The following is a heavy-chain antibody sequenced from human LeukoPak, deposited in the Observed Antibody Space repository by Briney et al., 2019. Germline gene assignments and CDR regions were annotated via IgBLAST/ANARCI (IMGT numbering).Heavy chain of an antibody. CDR1: GGSISSGSYY. CDR2: IYTSGST. CDR3: ARAPDYYDSSGLDY. D-gene: IGHD3-22*01. Sequence: SETLSLTCTVSGGSISSGSYYWSWIRQPAGKGLEWIGRIYTSGSTNYNPPLKSRVTISVDTSKNQFSLKLSSVTAADTAVYYCARAPDYYDSSGLDYWGQGTLVTVSS. J-gene: IGHJ4*02. V-gene: IGHV4-61*02.